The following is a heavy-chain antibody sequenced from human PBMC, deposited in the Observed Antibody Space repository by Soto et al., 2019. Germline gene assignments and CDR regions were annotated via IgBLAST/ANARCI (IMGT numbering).Heavy chain of an antibody. CDR2: INGDGTST. D-gene: IGHD1-1*01. CDR3: TRWDYNSANAFHV. Sequence: GGSLRLSCAASGFTFDSSWMHWVRQAAGKGLVWVSRINGDGTSTSYADSVKGRFTISRDNAKNTLYLQMDSLRGEDTAVYYCTRWDYNSANAFHVWGQGTMVTVSS. V-gene: IGHV3-74*01. J-gene: IGHJ3*01. CDR1: GFTFDSSW.